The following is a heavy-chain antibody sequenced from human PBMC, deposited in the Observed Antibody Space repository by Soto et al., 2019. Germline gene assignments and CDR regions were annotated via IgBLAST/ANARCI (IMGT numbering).Heavy chain of an antibody. V-gene: IGHV5-51*01. CDR3: ARGGVSTRTFDY. CDR1: GYSFTSYW. Sequence: PGESLKISCKGSGYSFTSYWIGWVRQMPGKGLELMGIIYPSDSHTRYRPSFQGQVTISADKSISSAYLQWSSLRASDTAMYYCARGGVSTRTFDYWGQGTPVTVSS. J-gene: IGHJ4*02. D-gene: IGHD3-3*01. CDR2: IYPSDSHT.